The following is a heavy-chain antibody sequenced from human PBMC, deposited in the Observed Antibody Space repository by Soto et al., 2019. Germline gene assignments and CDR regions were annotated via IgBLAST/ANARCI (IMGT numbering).Heavy chain of an antibody. CDR3: AKDQPWEVVPAAAFDY. CDR1: GFTFTNFA. Sequence: GGSLRLSCAASGFTFTNFAMSWVRQAPGKGLEWVASVSGSGGSTYYADSVKGRFTISRDNSKNTLYLQMNSLRAEDTAVYYCAKDQPWEVVPAAAFDYWGQGTLVTVSS. V-gene: IGHV3-23*01. CDR2: VSGSGGST. J-gene: IGHJ4*02. D-gene: IGHD2-2*01.